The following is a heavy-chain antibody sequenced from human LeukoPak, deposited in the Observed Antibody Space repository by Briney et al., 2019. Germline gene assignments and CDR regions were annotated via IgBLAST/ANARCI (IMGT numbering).Heavy chain of an antibody. Sequence: ASVKVSCKASGYTFTTYYVHWVRQAPGQGLEWMGIINPSGGSTTYAQKFRGRLTMTRDMSTSTVYMELSSLRSEDTAVYYCAKTQTGYYGSGSYYPFDYWGQGTLVTVSS. V-gene: IGHV1-46*01. CDR3: AKTQTGYYGSGSYYPFDY. CDR2: INPSGGST. CDR1: GYTFTTYY. J-gene: IGHJ4*02. D-gene: IGHD3-10*01.